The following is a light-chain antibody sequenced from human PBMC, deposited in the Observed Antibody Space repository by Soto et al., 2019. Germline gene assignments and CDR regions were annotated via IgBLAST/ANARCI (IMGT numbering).Light chain of an antibody. V-gene: IGKV3-15*01. Sequence: EIVMTQSPATLSVSPGERATLSCRASQSVSSNLAWYQQKPGHAPRLLICGASTRATGIPARFSGSGSGTEFTLTISSLQSEDFAIYFCQQYNNWPPDRTFGQGTKVEIK. CDR1: QSVSSN. J-gene: IGKJ1*01. CDR3: QQYNNWPPDRT. CDR2: GAS.